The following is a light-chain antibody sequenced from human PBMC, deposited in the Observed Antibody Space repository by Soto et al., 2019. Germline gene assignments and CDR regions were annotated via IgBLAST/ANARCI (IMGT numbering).Light chain of an antibody. CDR1: QSISSH. V-gene: IGKV3-11*01. CDR2: GAS. J-gene: IGKJ4*01. CDR3: QQRINWPLT. Sequence: EIVLTQSPATLSLSPGERATLSCRASQSISSHLAWYQQKPGQAPRLLIYGASNRATGIPARFSGSGSVTDFTLTISSLEPEDFAVYYCQQRINWPLTFGGGTKVEIK.